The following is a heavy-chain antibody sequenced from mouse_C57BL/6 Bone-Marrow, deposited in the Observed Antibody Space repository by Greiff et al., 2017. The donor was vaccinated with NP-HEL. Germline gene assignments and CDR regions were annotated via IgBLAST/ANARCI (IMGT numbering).Heavy chain of an antibody. CDR1: GYTFTSYG. CDR3: ARGWLLRFAY. J-gene: IGHJ3*01. V-gene: IGHV1-81*01. CDR2: IYPRSGNT. Sequence: QVQLQQSGAELARPGASVKLSCKASGYTFTSYGISGVKQRTGQGLEWIGEIYPRSGNTYYNEKFKGKATLTADKSSSTAYMELRSLTSEDSAVYFCARGWLLRFAYWGQGTLVTVSA. D-gene: IGHD2-3*01.